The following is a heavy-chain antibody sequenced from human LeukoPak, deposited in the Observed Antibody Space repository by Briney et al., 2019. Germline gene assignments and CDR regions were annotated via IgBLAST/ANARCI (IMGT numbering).Heavy chain of an antibody. CDR3: AKDKTYDDFWSGHDAFDI. J-gene: IGHJ3*02. Sequence: GGSLRLSCAASGFTFSNYAMNWVRQAPGKGLEWVSGISGSGGSTYYADSVKGRFTISRDISKNTLYLQMKSLRAGDTAVYYCAKDKTYDDFWSGHDAFDIWGQGTMVTVSS. CDR2: ISGSGGST. D-gene: IGHD3-3*01. V-gene: IGHV3-23*01. CDR1: GFTFSNYA.